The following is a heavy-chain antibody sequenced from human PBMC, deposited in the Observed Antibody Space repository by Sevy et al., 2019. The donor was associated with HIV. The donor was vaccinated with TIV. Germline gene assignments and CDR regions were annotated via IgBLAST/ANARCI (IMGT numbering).Heavy chain of an antibody. V-gene: IGHV3-23*01. CDR3: AKKMGGGSGMAFLVDY. CDR2: ISGTGDYK. CDR1: GFTFSNFA. Sequence: GGSLRLSCAASGFTFSNFAMGWVRQAPGKGLDWVSVISGTGDYKYYADSVKGRFTISRDNSKNTMFLQMDSLRADGTAIFYCAKKMGGGSGMAFLVDYWGQGTLVTVSS. D-gene: IGHD5-18*01. J-gene: IGHJ4*02.